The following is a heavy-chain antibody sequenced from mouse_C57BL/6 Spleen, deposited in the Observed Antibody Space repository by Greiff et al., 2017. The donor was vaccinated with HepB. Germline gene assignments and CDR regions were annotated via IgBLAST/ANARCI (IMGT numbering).Heavy chain of an antibody. CDR1: GYSITSGYY. Sequence: EVQLVESGPGLVKPSQSLSLTCSVTGYSITSGYYWNWIRQFPGNKLEWLGYISYDGSNNYNPSLKNRISITRDTTKDPFFLKLNSGTTEDTATYYCARGSSGYTLFAYWGQGTLVTVSA. CDR3: ARGSSGYTLFAY. CDR2: ISYDGSN. J-gene: IGHJ3*01. V-gene: IGHV3-6*01. D-gene: IGHD3-2*02.